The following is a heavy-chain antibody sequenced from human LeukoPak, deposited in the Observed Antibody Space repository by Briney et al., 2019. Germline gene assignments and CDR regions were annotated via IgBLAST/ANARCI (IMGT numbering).Heavy chain of an antibody. D-gene: IGHD5-18*01. CDR1: SGSFSSYY. CDR3: ARGAAGTAMPYFDN. Sequence: SETLSLTCAVYSGSFSSYYWSWIRQPPGEGLEWIGEINHSGSTNYNPSLKSRVTISVDTSKNQFSLRLNSVTAADTAVYYCARGAAGTAMPYFDNWGQGTLVTVSS. V-gene: IGHV4-34*01. J-gene: IGHJ4*02. CDR2: INHSGST.